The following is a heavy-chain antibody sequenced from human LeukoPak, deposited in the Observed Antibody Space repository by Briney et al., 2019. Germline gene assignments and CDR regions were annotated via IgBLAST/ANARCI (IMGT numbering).Heavy chain of an antibody. CDR2: LSTSGTT. CDR3: ARARGQSGVDY. V-gene: IGHV4-4*07. D-gene: IGHD3-10*01. J-gene: IGHJ4*02. CDR1: GGSLSSYY. Sequence: SETLSLTCTVSGGSLSSYYWSWIRQTAGKGLEWIGRLSTSGTTNCNPSLKSRVTMSVDTSKNQFSLNLTSVTAADTAVYYCARARGQSGVDYWGQGTLVTVSS.